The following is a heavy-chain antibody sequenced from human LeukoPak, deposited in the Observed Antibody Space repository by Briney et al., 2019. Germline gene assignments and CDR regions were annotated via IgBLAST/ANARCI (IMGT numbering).Heavy chain of an antibody. CDR1: GYSMTSGYY. CDR2: MYHRGST. CDR3: ARHIGGRYYYYYMDV. V-gene: IGHV4-38-2*02. Sequence: KSSETLSLTCTVSGYSMTSGYYWGWIRQPPGKGLEWIGSMYHRGSTFFNPSLQSRVTISVDTSKNQFSLKLSSVTAADTAVYYCARHIGGRYYYYYMDVWGKGTTVTISS. D-gene: IGHD2-21*01. J-gene: IGHJ6*03.